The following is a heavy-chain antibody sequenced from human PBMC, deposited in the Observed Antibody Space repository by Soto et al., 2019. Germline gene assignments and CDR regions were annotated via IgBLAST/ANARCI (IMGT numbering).Heavy chain of an antibody. CDR1: GFTVSNSY. V-gene: IGHV3-53*01. CDR3: ARGFQSSFGY. J-gene: IGHJ4*02. CDR2: IYSGGST. D-gene: IGHD2-21*01. Sequence: GGSLRLSCSASGFTVSNSYMSWVRQAPGKGLEWVSVIYSGGSTYYADSVKGRFTISRDSSKNTLYLQMNSLRAEDTAVYYCARGFQSSFGYWGQGTLVTVSS.